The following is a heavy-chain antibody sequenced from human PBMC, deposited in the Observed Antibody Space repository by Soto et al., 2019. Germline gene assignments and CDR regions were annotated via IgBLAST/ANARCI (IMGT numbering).Heavy chain of an antibody. D-gene: IGHD2-15*01. V-gene: IGHV1-18*01. J-gene: IGHJ4*02. CDR3: ARADYCSGGSCYPGATDY. CDR2: ISAHNGNT. Sequence: QVQLVQSGAEVKKPGASVKVSCKASGYTFTSYGINWLRQAPGQGLEWAGWISAHNGNTKYAQNLQGRVTMTTDTSTSTAYMEMGSLRSDDTAVYYCARADYCSGGSCYPGATDYWGQGTLVTVSS. CDR1: GYTFTSYG.